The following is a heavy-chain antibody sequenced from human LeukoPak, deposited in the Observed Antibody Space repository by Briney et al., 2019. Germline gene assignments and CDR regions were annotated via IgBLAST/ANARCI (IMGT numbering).Heavy chain of an antibody. CDR3: ARHELLWFGESQGAFDI. V-gene: IGHV4-59*08. CDR2: IYYSGST. D-gene: IGHD3-10*01. CDR1: GGSISSYY. J-gene: IGHJ3*02. Sequence: SETLSLTCTVSGGSISSYYWSWIRQPPGKGLEWIGYIYYSGSTNYNPSLKSRVTISVDTSKNQFSLKLSSVTAADTAVYYCARHELLWFGESQGAFDIWGQGTMVTVSS.